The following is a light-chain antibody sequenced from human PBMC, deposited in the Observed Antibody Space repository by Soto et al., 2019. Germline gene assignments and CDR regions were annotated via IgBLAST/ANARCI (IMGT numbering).Light chain of an antibody. CDR1: SSDVGAYGY. J-gene: IGLJ2*01. Sequence: QSALTQPASFSGSPGQSITISCTGTSSDVGAYGYVAWYQQHPGKAPKLMIYEVSYRPSGVSNRFSGAKSCNAASLTISGLQAEDEADYYCSSYTTSSTVVFGGGTQVTVL. CDR2: EVS. CDR3: SSYTTSSTVV. V-gene: IGLV2-14*01.